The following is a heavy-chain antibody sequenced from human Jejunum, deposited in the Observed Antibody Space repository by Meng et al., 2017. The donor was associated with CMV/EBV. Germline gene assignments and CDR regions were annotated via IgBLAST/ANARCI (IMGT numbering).Heavy chain of an antibody. CDR2: ISLGNGQT. CDR1: GYTFTDHN. J-gene: IGHJ4*02. CDR3: ARDVWGFDY. Sequence: QVNLLQSGAEGKKPGAPVKISCKTSGYTFTDHNIGWVRQAPGQGLEWVGWISLGNGQTVYGHKVQGRVTVTTDTSTSTAYMELRSLRSDDTAMYYCARDVWGFDYWGQGTLVTVSS. V-gene: IGHV1-18*04. D-gene: IGHD7-27*01.